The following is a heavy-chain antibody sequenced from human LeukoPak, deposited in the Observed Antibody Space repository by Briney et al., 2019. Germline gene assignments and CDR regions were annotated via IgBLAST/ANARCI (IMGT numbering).Heavy chain of an antibody. CDR1: GFTFSSYA. D-gene: IGHD3-10*01. J-gene: IGHJ4*02. CDR3: ARGWFGPYS. CDR2: ISGSGGSK. V-gene: IGHV3-23*01. Sequence: GGSLRLSCAASGFTFSSYAMSWVRQAPGKGLEWVSAISGSGGSKYYADSVKGRFTISRDNAKNTLYLQMHSLSAEDTAVDSCARGWFGPYSCGQGTLVTVSS.